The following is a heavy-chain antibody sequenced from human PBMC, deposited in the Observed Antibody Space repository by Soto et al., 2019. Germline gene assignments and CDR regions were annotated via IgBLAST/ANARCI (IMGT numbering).Heavy chain of an antibody. J-gene: IGHJ4*02. Sequence: EVQLLESGGDLVQPGGSLRLSCAASGFTFSYYAMSWVRQAPGKGLEWVSAISGSGGSTYYADSVKGRSSLSRDNSKNTLYLQMSSLRAEDTAVYYCAKGAGNEPFDSWGQGTLVVVSS. CDR3: AKGAGNEPFDS. D-gene: IGHD1-1*01. CDR1: GFTFSYYA. V-gene: IGHV3-23*01. CDR2: ISGSGGST.